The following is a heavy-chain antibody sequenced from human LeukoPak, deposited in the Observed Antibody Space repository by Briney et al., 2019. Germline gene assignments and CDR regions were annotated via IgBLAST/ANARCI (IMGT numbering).Heavy chain of an antibody. CDR2: ISYDGSNK. CDR1: GFTFSSYA. D-gene: IGHD3-10*01. CDR3: AREFDYGSV. Sequence: PGGSLRLSCAASGFTFSSYAMHWVRQAPGKGLEWVAVISYDGSNKYYADSVKGRFTISRDNSKNTLYLQMNSLRAEDTAVYYCAREFDYGSVWGQWTTVTVSS. J-gene: IGHJ6*02. V-gene: IGHV3-30-3*01.